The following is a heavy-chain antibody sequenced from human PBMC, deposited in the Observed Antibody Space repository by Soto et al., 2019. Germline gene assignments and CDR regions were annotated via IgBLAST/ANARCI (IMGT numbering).Heavy chain of an antibody. J-gene: IGHJ5*02. CDR1: GGSISDGYY. V-gene: IGHV4-31*03. D-gene: IGHD3-22*01. Sequence: QVQLQESGPGLVKPSQTLSLTCTISGGSISDGYYWSWIRQHPRKGLEWIGSISDSGSTSYNPSPKSRLTISVDTSKNQFSLNLSSVTAADTAVYCCARRDRSGNSAWLDTRGQGTLVTVSS. CDR3: ARRDRSGNSAWLDT. CDR2: ISDSGST.